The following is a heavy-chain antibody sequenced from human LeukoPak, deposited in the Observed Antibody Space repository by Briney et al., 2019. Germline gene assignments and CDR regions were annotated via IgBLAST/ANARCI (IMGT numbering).Heavy chain of an antibody. CDR1: GYPFTAYF. CDR2: INPSGGST. V-gene: IGHV1-46*01. J-gene: IGHJ4*02. Sequence: ASVKASCKTSGYPFTAYFIHWVRQAPGQGLEWMGWINPSGGSTRYAQKFQGRVTMTGDTSTRTVYMELSSLTSADTAVYYCARGTTDDYWGQGTPVTVSS. CDR3: ARGTTDDY. D-gene: IGHD1-1*01.